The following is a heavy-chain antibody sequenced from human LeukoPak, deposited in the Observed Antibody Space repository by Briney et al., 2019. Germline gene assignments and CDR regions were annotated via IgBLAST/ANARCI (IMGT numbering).Heavy chain of an antibody. Sequence: SVKVSCKASGGTFSNYAISWVRQAPGQGLEWMGGIIPILGTANYAPKFQDRVTISMDESTSTSFMELRSLRSEDTAVYYCANGNYYHRSGNHHRIYNWFDPWGQGPLVTVSS. CDR2: IIPILGTA. J-gene: IGHJ5*02. V-gene: IGHV1-69*05. CDR1: GGTFSNYA. CDR3: ANGNYYHRSGNHHRIYNWFDP. D-gene: IGHD3-22*01.